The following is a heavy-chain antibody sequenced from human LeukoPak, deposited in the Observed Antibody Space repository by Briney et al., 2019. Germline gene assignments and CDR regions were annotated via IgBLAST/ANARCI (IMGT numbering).Heavy chain of an antibody. CDR2: ISWNSGSI. V-gene: IGHV3-9*02. CDR3: AKAQYSSSRDSAFDI. J-gene: IGHJ3*02. CDR1: GFTSDDYA. D-gene: IGHD6-6*01. Sequence: GRSLRLSCAASGFTSDDYAMNWVRQAPGKGLEWVSGISWNSGSIGYADSVKGRFTISRDNAKNSLYLQMNSLRAEDMALYYCAKAQYSSSRDSAFDIWGQGTMVTVSS.